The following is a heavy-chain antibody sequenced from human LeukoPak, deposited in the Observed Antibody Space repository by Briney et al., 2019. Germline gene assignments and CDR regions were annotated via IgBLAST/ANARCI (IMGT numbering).Heavy chain of an antibody. CDR1: GFTFSSYG. D-gene: IGHD2-2*01. V-gene: IGHV3-30*02. J-gene: IGHJ4*02. CDR2: IRYDGSNK. CDR3: AKDQLRYCSSTSCSLPDY. Sequence: GGSLRLSCAESGFTFSSYGMHWVRQAPGKGLEWVAFIRYDGSNKYYADSVKGRFTISRDNSKNTLYLQMNSLRAEDTAVYYCAKDQLRYCSSTSCSLPDYWGQGTLVTVSS.